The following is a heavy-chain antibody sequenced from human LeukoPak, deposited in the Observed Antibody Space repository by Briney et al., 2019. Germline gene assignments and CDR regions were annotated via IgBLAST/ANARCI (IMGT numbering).Heavy chain of an antibody. V-gene: IGHV4-59*08. CDR1: GGSISSYY. J-gene: IGHJ3*02. CDR2: IYYSGST. Sequence: SETLSITGTVSGGSISSYYWSWIRQPPGKGLEWIGYIYYSGSTNYNPSLKSRVTIPVDTSKNQFSLKLSSVTAADTAVYYCARGRSEYDFWSGYYGDAFDIWGQGTMVTVSS. CDR3: ARGRSEYDFWSGYYGDAFDI. D-gene: IGHD3-3*01.